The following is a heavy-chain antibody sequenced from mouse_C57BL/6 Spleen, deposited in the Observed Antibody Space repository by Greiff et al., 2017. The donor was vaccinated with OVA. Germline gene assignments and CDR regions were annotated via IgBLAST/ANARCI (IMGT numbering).Heavy chain of an antibody. CDR1: GFTFSDAW. Sequence: EVQVVESGGGLVQPGGSMKLSCAASGFTFSDAWMDWVRQSPEKGLEWVAEIRNKANNHATYYAESVKGRFTISRDDSKSSVYLQMNSLRAEDTGIYYCTRRAVVDYYAMDYWGQGTSVTVSS. J-gene: IGHJ4*01. CDR2: IRNKANNHAT. CDR3: TRRAVVDYYAMDY. D-gene: IGHD1-1*01. V-gene: IGHV6-6*01.